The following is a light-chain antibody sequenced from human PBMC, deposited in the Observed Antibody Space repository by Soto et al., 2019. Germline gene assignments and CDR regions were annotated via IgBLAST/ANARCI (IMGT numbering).Light chain of an antibody. Sequence: EIVLTQSPVTLSLSPWERATLSCRASESVRDELGWYQQKPGQAPRLLIFDSSNRATGIPARFSGSGYGTDFTLSISSLEPEDFAVYYCQQRLSWPITFGQGTRLEIK. CDR1: ESVRDE. J-gene: IGKJ5*01. CDR2: DSS. CDR3: QQRLSWPIT. V-gene: IGKV3-11*01.